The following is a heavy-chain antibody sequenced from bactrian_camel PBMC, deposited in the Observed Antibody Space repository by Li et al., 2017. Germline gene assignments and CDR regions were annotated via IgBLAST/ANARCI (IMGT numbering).Heavy chain of an antibody. V-gene: IGHV3-3*01. CDR1: GYAYSDGYC. D-gene: IGHD6*01. CDR3: AVYPRGLEIRTVVARRVGY. Sequence: HVQLVESGGGSVQAGGSLRLSCVVSGYAYSDGYCLGWFRQAPGKEREGVAQMYSGESSTYYDDSVKDRFTIQDNPEHAVDLQMNSLKPEDTAMYYCAVYPRGLEIRTVVARRVGYWGQGTQV. J-gene: IGHJ6*01. CDR2: MYSGESST.